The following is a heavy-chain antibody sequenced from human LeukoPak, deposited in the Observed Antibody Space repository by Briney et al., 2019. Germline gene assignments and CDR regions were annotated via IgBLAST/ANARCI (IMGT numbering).Heavy chain of an antibody. V-gene: IGHV4-59*12. Sequence: SGTLSLTCTVSGGSISSYQWSWIRQPPGKGLEWIGYIYYSGSTNYNPSLKSRVTISVDTSKNQFSLKLSSVTAADTAVYYCARRPGRITMVRGVIVWFDPWGQGTLVTVSS. D-gene: IGHD3-10*01. CDR1: GGSISSYQ. CDR3: ARRPGRITMVRGVIVWFDP. CDR2: IYYSGST. J-gene: IGHJ5*02.